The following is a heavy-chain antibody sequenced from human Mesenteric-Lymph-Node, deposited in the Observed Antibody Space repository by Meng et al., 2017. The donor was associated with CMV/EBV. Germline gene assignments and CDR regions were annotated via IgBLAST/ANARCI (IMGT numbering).Heavy chain of an antibody. CDR1: GYTFTSYD. D-gene: IGHD1-1*01. J-gene: IGHJ6*02. V-gene: IGHV1-8*02. Sequence: ASVKVSCKVSGYTFTSYDINWVRQTTGQGLEWMGWMSPDSGNTAYAQKFQGRVTITRNTSKSTAYMELSSLRSEDTAVYYCARVSASTGPLSFHSYYAMDVWGQGTTVTVSS. CDR2: MSPDSGNT. CDR3: ARVSASTGPLSFHSYYAMDV.